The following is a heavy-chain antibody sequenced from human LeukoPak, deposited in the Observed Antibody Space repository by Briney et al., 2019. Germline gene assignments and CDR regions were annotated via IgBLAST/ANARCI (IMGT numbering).Heavy chain of an antibody. V-gene: IGHV1-18*01. J-gene: IGHJ4*02. D-gene: IGHD4-23*01. CDR3: ARDLGTYGGNFDY. Sequence: ASVKVSCKASGYTFTSYGISWVRQAPGQGLEWMGWISAYNGNTNYAQKLQGRVTMTTDTSTSTAHMELRSLRSDDTAVYYCARDLGTYGGNFDYWGQGTLVTVSS. CDR1: GYTFTSYG. CDR2: ISAYNGNT.